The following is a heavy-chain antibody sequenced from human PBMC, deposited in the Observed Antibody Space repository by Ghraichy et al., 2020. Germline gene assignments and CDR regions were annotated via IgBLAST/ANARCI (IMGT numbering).Heavy chain of an antibody. Sequence: SQTLSLTCTVSGYSISSAYYWGWVRQPPGKGLEWIGHISHTGSTYYNPSLKTRVTISVDTSKNQFSRKLSSVTAADTSVYYCARSGIGGYYGMDVWGQGTTVTVSS. CDR1: GYSISSAYY. J-gene: IGHJ6*02. D-gene: IGHD3-10*01. V-gene: IGHV4-38-2*02. CDR2: ISHTGST. CDR3: ARSGIGGYYGMDV.